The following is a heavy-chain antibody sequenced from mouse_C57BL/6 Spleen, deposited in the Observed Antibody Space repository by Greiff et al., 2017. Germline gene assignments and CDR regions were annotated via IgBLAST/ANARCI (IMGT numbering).Heavy chain of an antibody. CDR3: AREGLGPDY. CDR2: IDPSDRET. V-gene: IGHV1-52*01. Sequence: VQLQQPGAELVRPGSSVKLSCKASGYTFTSYWMHWVKQRPIQGLEWIGNIDPSDRETHYNQKFKDKATLTVDKSSSTAYMQLSSLTSEDSAVYYCAREGLGPDYWGQGTTLTVSS. D-gene: IGHD4-1*01. CDR1: GYTFTSYW. J-gene: IGHJ2*01.